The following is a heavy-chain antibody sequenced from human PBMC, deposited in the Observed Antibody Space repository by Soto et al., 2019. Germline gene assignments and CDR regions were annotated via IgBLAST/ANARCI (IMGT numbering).Heavy chain of an antibody. J-gene: IGHJ4*02. CDR1: GFTFSNSW. CDR2: INSDGSTT. V-gene: IGHV3-74*01. CDR3: ARDRSYTTDY. Sequence: GGSLRLSCAASGFTFSNSWMHWVRQAPGKGPVWVSYINSDGSTTTYADSVKGRFTISRDNAKNTVYLQITSLTAEDTAVYYCARDRSYTTDYWGQGTLVTVSS. D-gene: IGHD1-26*01.